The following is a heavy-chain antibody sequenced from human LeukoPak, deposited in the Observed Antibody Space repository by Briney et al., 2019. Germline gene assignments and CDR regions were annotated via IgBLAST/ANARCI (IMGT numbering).Heavy chain of an antibody. CDR1: GFAFSSSP. D-gene: IGHD1/OR15-1a*01. CDR2: MTFDGSSS. V-gene: IGHV3-30-3*01. Sequence: GGSLRLSCTASGFAFSSSPMHWVRQAPGKGLEWVAVMTFDGSSSFYTDSVKGRFTISRDNSKNIVFLQLNSLRPEDSAMYYCGSPLGDNQMYTLEHWGGGTLVTVS. J-gene: IGHJ4*02. CDR3: GSPLGDNQMYTLEH.